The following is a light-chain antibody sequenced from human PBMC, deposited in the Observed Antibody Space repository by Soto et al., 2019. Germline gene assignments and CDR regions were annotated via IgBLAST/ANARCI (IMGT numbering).Light chain of an antibody. V-gene: IGKV1-39*01. CDR1: RTINTY. CDR3: QQYSSWLWT. J-gene: IGKJ1*01. Sequence: DVRMTQSPSSLSASVGDTITITCRASRTINTYLNWFQQKPGEPPRLLIYGASTLHDGVPSRFSGSGSGADFTLTISGLQPEDFAVYYCQQYSSWLWTFGQGTKVEIK. CDR2: GAS.